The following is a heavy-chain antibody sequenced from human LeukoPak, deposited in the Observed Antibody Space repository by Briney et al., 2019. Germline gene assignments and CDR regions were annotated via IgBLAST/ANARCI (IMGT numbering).Heavy chain of an antibody. Sequence: ASVKVSCKVSGYTLTELSMHWVRQAPGKGLEWMGGFDPEDGETIYAQKFQGRVTMTEDTSTDTAYMELSSLRSEDTAMYYCATDFRFLADHGDYYYGMDVWGQGTTVTVSS. D-gene: IGHD2/OR15-2a*01. J-gene: IGHJ6*02. CDR3: ATDFRFLADHGDYYYGMDV. V-gene: IGHV1-24*01. CDR2: FDPEDGET. CDR1: GYTLTELS.